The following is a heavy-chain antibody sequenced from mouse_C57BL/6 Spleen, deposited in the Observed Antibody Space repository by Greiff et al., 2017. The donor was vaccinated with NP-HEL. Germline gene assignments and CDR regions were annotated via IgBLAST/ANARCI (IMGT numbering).Heavy chain of an antibody. CDR2: ISSGSSTI. V-gene: IGHV5-17*01. CDR3: ARDLYYYGSSYSFDY. D-gene: IGHD1-1*01. Sequence: EVKLVESGGGLVKPGGSLKLSCAASGFTFSDYGMHWVRQAPEKGLEWVAYISSGSSTIYYADTVKGRFTISRDNAKNTLFLQMTSLRSEDTAMYYCARDLYYYGSSYSFDYWGQGTTLTVSS. CDR1: GFTFSDYG. J-gene: IGHJ2*01.